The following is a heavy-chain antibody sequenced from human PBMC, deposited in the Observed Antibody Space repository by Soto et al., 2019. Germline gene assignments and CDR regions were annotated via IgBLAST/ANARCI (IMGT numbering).Heavy chain of an antibody. J-gene: IGHJ4*02. CDR3: GTVFEH. CDR1: GITFTNYW. V-gene: IGHV3-74*01. CDR2: VDSDGRGT. Sequence: EVQLVESGGGSVQPGGSLRLSCVASGITFTNYWMHWVRQVPEKGLVWVARVDSDGRGTSYADFVKGQFTISRNNAKNTLYLQMNSLRVDDTAMYYCGTVFEHCRQGIPVTVSS.